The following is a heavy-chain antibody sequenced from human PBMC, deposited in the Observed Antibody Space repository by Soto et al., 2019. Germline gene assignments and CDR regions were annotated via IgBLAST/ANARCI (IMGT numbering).Heavy chain of an antibody. CDR1: GFTFSSYA. CDR3: AKGLQFESYDFWSGRPFDY. D-gene: IGHD3-3*01. J-gene: IGHJ4*02. V-gene: IGHV3-23*01. Sequence: GGSLRLSCAASGFTFSSYAMSWVRQAPGKGLEWVSAISGRGGSTNYADSVKGRLTISRDNSKNTLYLQMNILRAEDTAVYSCAKGLQFESYDFWSGRPFDYWGQGTLVTVSS. CDR2: ISGRGGST.